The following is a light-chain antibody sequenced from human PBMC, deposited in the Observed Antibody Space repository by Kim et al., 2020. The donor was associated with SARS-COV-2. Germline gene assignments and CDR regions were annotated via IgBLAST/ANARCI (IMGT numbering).Light chain of an antibody. V-gene: IGLV4-69*01. CDR3: QTWGTGIWV. CDR2: LNSDGSH. J-gene: IGLJ3*02. CDR1: SGHSNYA. Sequence: QLVLTQSPSASASLGASVKLTCTLSSGHSNYAIAWHQQQTEKGPRYLMKLNSDGSHNKGDGIPDRFSGSSSGAERYLTISSLQSEDEGDYYCQTWGTGIWVFGGGTQLTFL.